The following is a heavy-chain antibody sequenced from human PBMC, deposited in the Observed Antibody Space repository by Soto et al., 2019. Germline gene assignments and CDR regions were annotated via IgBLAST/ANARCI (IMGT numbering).Heavy chain of an antibody. CDR2: IYYSGST. V-gene: IGHV4-61*08. Sequence: PSETLSLTCTVSGGSISSGGYYWSWIRQHPGKGLEWIGYIYYSGSTNYNRSLKSRVTMSVDTSKNLFSLNLTSMTAADTAVYYCARDLRGSGWYYFDYWGQGTLVTVSS. CDR3: ARDLRGSGWYYFDY. J-gene: IGHJ4*02. D-gene: IGHD6-19*01. CDR1: GGSISSGGYY.